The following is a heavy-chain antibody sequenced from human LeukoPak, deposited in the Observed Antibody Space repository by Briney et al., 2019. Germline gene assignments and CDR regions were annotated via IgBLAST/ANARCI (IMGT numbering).Heavy chain of an antibody. Sequence: PGGSLRLSCAASGFTVSSNYMSWVRQAPGKGLEWVSVIYSGGSTYYADSVKGRFTISRDNSKNTLYLQMNSLRAEDTAVYYCARDDIGSGYYRRYFQNWGQGTLVTVSS. J-gene: IGHJ1*01. V-gene: IGHV3-53*01. CDR3: ARDDIGSGYYRRYFQN. D-gene: IGHD3-3*01. CDR1: GFTVSSNY. CDR2: IYSGGST.